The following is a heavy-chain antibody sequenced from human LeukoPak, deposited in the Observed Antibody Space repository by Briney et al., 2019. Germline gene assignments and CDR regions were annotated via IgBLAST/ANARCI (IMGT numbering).Heavy chain of an antibody. CDR1: GFTFSSYA. Sequence: AGGSLRLSCAASGFTFSSYAMSWVRQAPGKGLEWVSAISGSGGSTYYADSVKGRFTISRDNSKNTLYLQMNSLRAEDTAVYYCAKAYDFWSGPPGDYWGQGTLVTVSS. V-gene: IGHV3-23*01. J-gene: IGHJ4*02. CDR3: AKAYDFWSGPPGDY. D-gene: IGHD3-3*01. CDR2: ISGSGGST.